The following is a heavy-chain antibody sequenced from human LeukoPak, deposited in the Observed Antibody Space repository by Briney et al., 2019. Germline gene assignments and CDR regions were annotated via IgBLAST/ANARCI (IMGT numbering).Heavy chain of an antibody. CDR2: IWYDGSNK. D-gene: IGHD5-12*01. CDR1: GFTFSSYG. Sequence: GRSLRVSCAASGFTFSSYGMHWVRQAPGKGLEWVAVIWYDGSNKYYADSVKGRFTISRDNSKNTLYLQMNGLRAEDTAVYYCARDSGRYGMDVWGKGTTVTVSS. CDR3: ARDSGRYGMDV. J-gene: IGHJ6*04. V-gene: IGHV3-33*01.